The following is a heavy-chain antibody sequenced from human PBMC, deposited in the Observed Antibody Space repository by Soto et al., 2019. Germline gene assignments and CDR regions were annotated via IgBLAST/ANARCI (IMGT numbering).Heavy chain of an antibody. CDR2: IYYSGST. CDR3: ARVKDDSSGYYPVGAFDI. J-gene: IGHJ3*02. Sequence: SETLSLTCTVSGGSISSGDYYWSWIRQPPGKGLEWIGYIYYSGSTYYNPSLKSRVTISVDTSKNQFSLKLSSVTAADTAVYYCARVKDDSSGYYPVGAFDIWGQGTMVTVSS. CDR1: GGSISSGDYY. D-gene: IGHD3-22*01. V-gene: IGHV4-30-4*01.